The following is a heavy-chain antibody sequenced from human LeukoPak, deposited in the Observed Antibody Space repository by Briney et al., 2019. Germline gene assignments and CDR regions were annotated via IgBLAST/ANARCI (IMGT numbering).Heavy chain of an antibody. CDR2: INHSGST. CDR3: ARTTEGYGRSTRYSWCYYYYMDD. J-gene: IGHJ6*03. CDR1: GGSFSGYY. V-gene: IGHV4-34*01. D-gene: IGHD2-2*01. Sequence: SETLSLTCAAYGGSFSGYYWSWIRQPPGKGLEWIGEINHSGSTNYNPSLKSRVTISVDTSKNQFSLKLSSVTAADTAVYYCARTTEGYGRSTRYSWCYYYYMDDWGKGTTVTVSS.